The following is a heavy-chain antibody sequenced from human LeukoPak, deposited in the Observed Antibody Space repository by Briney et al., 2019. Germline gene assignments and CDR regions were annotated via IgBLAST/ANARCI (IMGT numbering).Heavy chain of an antibody. J-gene: IGHJ4*02. D-gene: IGHD3-10*01. CDR1: GGSISSGSYD. CDR3: TKGRGI. Sequence: SETLSLTCTVSGGSISSGSYDWYWIRQPAGKGLEWIGHICTSGSGNYSPSLKSRVTISVDTSKNQFSLKLTSVTAADTAVYYCTKGRGIWGQGTLVTVSS. CDR2: ICTSGSG. V-gene: IGHV4-61*09.